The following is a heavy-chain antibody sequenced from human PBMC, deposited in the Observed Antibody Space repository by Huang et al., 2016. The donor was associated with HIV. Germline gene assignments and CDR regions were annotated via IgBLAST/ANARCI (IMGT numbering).Heavy chain of an antibody. D-gene: IGHD3-16*01. Sequence: QVQLHQWGAGLLKPSETLSLTCAVYGGSFSGPNWTWIRQPPGKGLEWIGEINHSGRTNYSPSLKRRVTISLDTSKNQFSLRLRSVTAADTAVYYCARGRGDARGFLGLDFWGQGTLVTVSS. CDR3: ARGRGDARGFLGLDF. CDR2: INHSGRT. V-gene: IGHV4-34*01. J-gene: IGHJ4*02. CDR1: GGSFSGPN.